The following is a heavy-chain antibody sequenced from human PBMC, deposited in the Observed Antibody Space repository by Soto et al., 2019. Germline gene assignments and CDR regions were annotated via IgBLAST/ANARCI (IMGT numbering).Heavy chain of an antibody. CDR1: GGSFSGDY. CDR3: ARGASGYDQGFDY. CDR2: INHSGST. D-gene: IGHD5-12*01. V-gene: IGHV4-34*01. Sequence: SETLSLTCAVYGGSFSGDYWSWIRQPPGKGLEWIGEINHSGSTNYNPSLKSRVTISVDTSKNQFSLKLSSVTAADTAVYYCARGASGYDQGFDYWGQGTLVTVSS. J-gene: IGHJ4*02.